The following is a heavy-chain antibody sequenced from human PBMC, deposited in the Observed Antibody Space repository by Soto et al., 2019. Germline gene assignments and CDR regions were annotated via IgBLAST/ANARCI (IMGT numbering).Heavy chain of an antibody. Sequence: SVHLSCKASGGTYGSDAITWGRQEKGQGLEWVGRIIPIFGTTNYAQNLQGRVTISADKSTLTSYMELHSLTSDDTALYYCARDRTDSGYYTNWLDPWGQGTKVTVSS. CDR2: IIPIFGTT. CDR1: GGTYGSDA. CDR3: ARDRTDSGYYTNWLDP. V-gene: IGHV1-69*06. D-gene: IGHD3-22*01. J-gene: IGHJ5*02.